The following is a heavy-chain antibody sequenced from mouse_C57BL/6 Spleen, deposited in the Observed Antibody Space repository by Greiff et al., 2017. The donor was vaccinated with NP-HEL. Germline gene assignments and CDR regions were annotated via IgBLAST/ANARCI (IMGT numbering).Heavy chain of an antibody. CDR1: GYTFTDYE. D-gene: IGHD2-4*01. V-gene: IGHV1-15*01. Sequence: VQLQQSGAELVRPGASVTLSCKASGYTFTDYEMHWVKPTPVHGLEWIGAIDPETGGTAYNQKFKGKAILTADKSSSTAYMELRSLTSEDSAVYYCTRYDYPSNYYAMDYWGQGTSVTVSS. CDR2: IDPETGGT. J-gene: IGHJ4*01. CDR3: TRYDYPSNYYAMDY.